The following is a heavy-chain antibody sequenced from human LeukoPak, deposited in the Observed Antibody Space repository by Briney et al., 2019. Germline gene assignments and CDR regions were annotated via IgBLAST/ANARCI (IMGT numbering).Heavy chain of an antibody. J-gene: IGHJ5*02. D-gene: IGHD2-2*01. CDR2: GDYSGGT. CDR1: GDSFSSVTDY. V-gene: IGHV4-39*01. Sequence: SETLSLTCTVSGDSFSSVTDYWAWIRQPPGKGLEWIASGDYSGGTYYNPSLESRVAISVDTSKNQFSLKLSSVTAADTAVYYCARRIAIPAVQRFDPWGQGALVTVSS. CDR3: ARRIAIPAVQRFDP.